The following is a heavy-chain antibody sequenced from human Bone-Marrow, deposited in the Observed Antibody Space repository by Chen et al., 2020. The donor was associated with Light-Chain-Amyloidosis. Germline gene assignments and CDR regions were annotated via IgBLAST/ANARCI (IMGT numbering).Heavy chain of an antibody. D-gene: IGHD6-19*01. Sequence: QLQLQESGTGLVKPSETLSLTCTVSDGSINSGDYYWGWLRQSPGKGLEWIGSIYYSGAAFYNPSLRSRVTISLDTSKNLLSLRLTSVTAADTAVYYCSIRIAVPGANEETWGQGTIVTVSS. V-gene: IGHV4-39*02. CDR1: DGSINSGDYY. J-gene: IGHJ5*02. CDR3: SIRIAVPGANEET. CDR2: IYYSGAA.